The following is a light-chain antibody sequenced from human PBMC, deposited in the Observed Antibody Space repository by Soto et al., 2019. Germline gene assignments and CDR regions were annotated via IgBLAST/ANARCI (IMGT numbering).Light chain of an antibody. CDR2: DVS. V-gene: IGLV2-14*03. J-gene: IGLJ1*01. CDR3: SSYTTSISYV. CDR1: SSDVGGYNS. Sequence: QSALTQPASVSGSPGQSITISCTGTSSDVGGYNSVSWYQQYPGKAPKLMIHDVSNRPSGVSDRFSGSKSGNTASLTISGLQPEDVADYYCSSYTTSISYVFGSGTKVTVL.